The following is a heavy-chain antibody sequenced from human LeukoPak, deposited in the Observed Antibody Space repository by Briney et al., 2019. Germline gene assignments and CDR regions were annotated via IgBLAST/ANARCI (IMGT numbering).Heavy chain of an antibody. CDR1: GFTFSSYA. V-gene: IGHV3-23*01. CDR2: ISGSGGST. CDR3: PKAIYYYDIIVGNAFEI. D-gene: IGHD3-22*01. J-gene: IGHJ3*02. Sequence: GGSLRLSCAASGFTFSSYAMSWVREAPGKGLGGVSDISGSGGSTYYADSVKGRFTISRDNSKNTLYLQMNSLRTEETAVYYCPKAIYYYDIIVGNAFEICSQGKMVTVSS.